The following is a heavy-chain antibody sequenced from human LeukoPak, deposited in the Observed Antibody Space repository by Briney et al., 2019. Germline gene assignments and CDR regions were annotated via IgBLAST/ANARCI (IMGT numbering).Heavy chain of an antibody. CDR2: IYYSGST. V-gene: IGHV4-39*01. CDR1: GGSISSSNSY. Sequence: SETLSLTCTVSGGSISSSNSYWGWVRQPPGKGLEWIGSIYYSGSTYYNPSLKSRVTISVDTSKNQFFLKLSSVTAADTAVYYCARSFGVVFITNFDYWGQGTLVTVSS. CDR3: ARSFGVVFITNFDY. J-gene: IGHJ4*02. D-gene: IGHD3-3*01.